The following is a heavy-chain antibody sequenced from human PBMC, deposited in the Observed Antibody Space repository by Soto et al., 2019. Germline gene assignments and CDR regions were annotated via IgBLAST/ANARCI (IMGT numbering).Heavy chain of an antibody. CDR1: GGTFSSYA. V-gene: IGHV1-69*12. J-gene: IGHJ6*02. D-gene: IGHD3-16*01. CDR2: IIPIFGTA. CDR3: ARGQRWRAQGGGDYGMDV. Sequence: QVQLVQSGAEVKKPGSSVKVSCKASGGTFSSYAISWVRQAPGQGLEWMGGIIPIFGTANYAQKFQGRVTSTADECTGTAYRWRRSRGSEDTAVYYCARGQRWRAQGGGDYGMDVWGQGTTVTVSS.